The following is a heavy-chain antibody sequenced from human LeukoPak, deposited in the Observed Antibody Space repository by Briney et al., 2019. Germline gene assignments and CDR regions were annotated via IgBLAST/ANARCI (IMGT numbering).Heavy chain of an antibody. Sequence: PSETLSLTCTVSGGSISSGSYYWSWIRQPAGKGLEWIGRIYTSGSTNYNPSLKSRVTISVDTSKNQFSLKLSSVTAADTAVYYCARDIVYYGDSSRVTDYWGQGTLVTVSS. CDR2: IYTSGST. D-gene: IGHD4-17*01. J-gene: IGHJ4*02. CDR3: ARDIVYYGDSSRVTDY. V-gene: IGHV4-61*02. CDR1: GGSISSGSYY.